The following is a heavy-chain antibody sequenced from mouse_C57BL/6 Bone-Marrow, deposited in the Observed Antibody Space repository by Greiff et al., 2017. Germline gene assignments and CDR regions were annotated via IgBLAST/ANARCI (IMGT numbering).Heavy chain of an antibody. V-gene: IGHV14-4*01. Sequence: VQLKESGAELVRPGASVKLSCTASGFNIKDDYMHWVKQRPEQGLEWIGWIDPENGDTEYASKFQGKATITADTSSNTAYLQHSSLTSEDTAVYYSTTITTVVATDFDYWGQGTTLTVSS. J-gene: IGHJ2*01. CDR2: IDPENGDT. CDR3: TTITTVVATDFDY. D-gene: IGHD1-1*01. CDR1: GFNIKDDY.